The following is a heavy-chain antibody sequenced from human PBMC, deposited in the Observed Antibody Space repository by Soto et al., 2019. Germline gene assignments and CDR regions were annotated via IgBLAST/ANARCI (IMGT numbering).Heavy chain of an antibody. J-gene: IGHJ4*02. Sequence: GGSLRLSCAASGFTFSSYAMSWVRQAPGKGLEWVSAISGSGGSTYYADSVKGRFTISRDNSKNTLYLQMNSLRAEDTAVYYCAKVYMITFGGVIVRWYFDYWGQGTLVTVSS. V-gene: IGHV3-23*01. CDR1: GFTFSSYA. CDR3: AKVYMITFGGVIVRWYFDY. D-gene: IGHD3-16*02. CDR2: ISGSGGST.